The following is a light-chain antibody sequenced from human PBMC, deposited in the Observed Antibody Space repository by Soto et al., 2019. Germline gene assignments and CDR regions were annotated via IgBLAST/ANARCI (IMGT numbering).Light chain of an antibody. J-gene: IGKJ5*01. Sequence: DIPMTQSPSSLAASVGDRVTITCRASQNIINYLNWYQQKPGKAPQLIIYVASRLESGVPSRFSGSGSGTDFTLTISSLQPEDVATYYCQQSYNAPITFGQGTRLEIK. CDR1: QNIINY. CDR3: QQSYNAPIT. V-gene: IGKV1-39*01. CDR2: VAS.